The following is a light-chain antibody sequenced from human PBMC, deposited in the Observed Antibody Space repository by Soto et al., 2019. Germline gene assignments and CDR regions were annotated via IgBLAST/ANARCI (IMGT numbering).Light chain of an antibody. CDR1: QSVSSSY. CDR3: QQYVTSPLT. J-gene: IGKJ4*01. Sequence: IVLTQSPGTLSLSPGESATLSCRASQSVSSSYLAWYQQKPGQAPRLLIYGVSNRATGIPDRFSGSGSGTDFTLTISRLEPGDFAVYYCQQYVTSPLTFGGGTKVDIK. CDR2: GVS. V-gene: IGKV3-20*01.